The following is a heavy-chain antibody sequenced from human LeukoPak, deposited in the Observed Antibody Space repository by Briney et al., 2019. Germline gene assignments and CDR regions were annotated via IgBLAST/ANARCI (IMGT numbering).Heavy chain of an antibody. CDR1: GGTFSSYA. D-gene: IGHD3-10*01. CDR2: IIPIFGTA. V-gene: IGHV1-69*01. J-gene: IGHJ4*02. CDR3: ARGYYGSGSYDY. Sequence: SVKVSCKASGGTFSSYAISWVRQAPGQGLEWMGGIIPIFGTANYAQKFQGRVTITADESKSTAYMELSSLRSEDTAVYYCARGYYGSGSYDYWGQGSLVTVSS.